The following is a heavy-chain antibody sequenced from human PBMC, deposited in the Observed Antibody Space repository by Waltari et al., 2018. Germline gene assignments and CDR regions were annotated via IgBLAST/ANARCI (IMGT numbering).Heavy chain of an antibody. D-gene: IGHD3-3*01. CDR3: AGSSNFGIYGLDV. CDR2: IYTSGST. Sequence: QVQLQESGPGLVKPSETLSLICLVSGGSISSYYWNWIRQPAGKGLEWIGRIYTSGSTSYNPSLKSRVTMSVDTSKNHVSLRLSSVTAADTAVYYCAGSSNFGIYGLDVWGQGTTVIVSS. CDR1: GGSISSYY. V-gene: IGHV4-4*07. J-gene: IGHJ6*02.